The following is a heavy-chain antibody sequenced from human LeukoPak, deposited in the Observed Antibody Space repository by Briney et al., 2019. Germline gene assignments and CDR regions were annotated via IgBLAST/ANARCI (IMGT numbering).Heavy chain of an antibody. CDR2: ISSDGSKT. Sequence: GGSLRLSCAASGFTFTTFGMHWVRQTPAKGLEWVAFISSDGSKTYYTDSVKGRFTISRDDSYNTLYLQMTSLRPGDSAICFCARSYLLHFLVPWGRGTLVTVSS. CDR3: ARSYLLHFLVP. J-gene: IGHJ5*02. V-gene: IGHV3-30*02. CDR1: GFTFTTFG.